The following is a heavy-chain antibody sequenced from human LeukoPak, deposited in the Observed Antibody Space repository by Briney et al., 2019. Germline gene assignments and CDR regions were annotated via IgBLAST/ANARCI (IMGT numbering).Heavy chain of an antibody. CDR2: IWYDGIHK. J-gene: IGHJ3*02. CDR1: GFIFSDYA. Sequence: GGSLRLSCAASGFIFSDYAIHWVRQAPGKGLEWVAAIWYDGIHKYYADSVKGRFTISRDNSKNTLYLQMNSLRAEDTAVYYCARDLGVVAHDAFDIWGQGTTVTVSS. CDR3: ARDLGVVAHDAFDI. V-gene: IGHV3-33*01. D-gene: IGHD2-15*01.